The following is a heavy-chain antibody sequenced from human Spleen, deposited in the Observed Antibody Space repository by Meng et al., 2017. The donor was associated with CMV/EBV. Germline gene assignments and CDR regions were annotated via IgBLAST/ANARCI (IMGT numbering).Heavy chain of an antibody. V-gene: IGHV1-2*02. CDR1: GYTFTGYY. CDR2: INPNSGTT. Sequence: ASVKVSCKASGYTFTGYYMHWVRQAPGQGLEWMGRINPNSGTTHFAQKFQGRVTMTRDTSISTGYMELSRLRSDDTAVYYCARDLRPGTTIFGVRSVHYGMDVWGQGTTVTV. CDR3: ARDLRPGTTIFGVRSVHYGMDV. D-gene: IGHD3-3*01. J-gene: IGHJ6*02.